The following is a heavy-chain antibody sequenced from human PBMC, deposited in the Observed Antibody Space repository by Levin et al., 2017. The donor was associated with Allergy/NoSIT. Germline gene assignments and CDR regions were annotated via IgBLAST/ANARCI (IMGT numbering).Heavy chain of an antibody. Sequence: PSETLSLTCFYGGSFNGYVWTWIRQPPGKGLEWIGEISHSAITAYNPYFSSRVTISIETSKNQFSLKLSSVTAADTAVYYCATVKVRNYDVLSGYLNAFDVWGQGATVTVSS. D-gene: IGHD3-9*01. CDR3: ATVKVRNYDVLSGYLNAFDV. CDR2: ISHSAIT. CDR1: GGSFNGYV. J-gene: IGHJ3*01. V-gene: IGHV4-34*01.